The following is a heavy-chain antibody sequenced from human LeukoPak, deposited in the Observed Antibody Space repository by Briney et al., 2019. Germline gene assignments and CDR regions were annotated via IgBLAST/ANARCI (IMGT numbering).Heavy chain of an antibody. V-gene: IGHV3-66*01. D-gene: IGHD4/OR15-4a*01. J-gene: IGHJ4*02. Sequence: PGGSLRLSCAASGFTVSSNYMSWVRQAPGEGLEWVSVIYNNGAAYYADSVNGRFTISRDNSKNMVYLEMNDLRVEDTAVYYCARDSANYHFAFWGQGTLVTVSS. CDR3: ARDSANYHFAF. CDR2: IYNNGAA. CDR1: GFTVSSNY.